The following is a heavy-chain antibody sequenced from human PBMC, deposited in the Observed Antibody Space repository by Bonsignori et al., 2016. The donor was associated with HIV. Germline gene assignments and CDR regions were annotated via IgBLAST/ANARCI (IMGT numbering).Heavy chain of an antibody. CDR2: IYHSGST. CDR3: ARSDYIWGSYRFSFDY. D-gene: IGHD3-16*02. V-gene: IGHV4-38-2*01. Sequence: QVQLQESGPGLVKPSETLSLTCAVSGYSISSGYYWGWIRQPPGKGLEWIGSIYHSGSTYYNPSLKSRVTISVDTSKNQFSLKLSSVTAADTAVYYCARSDYIWGSYRFSFDYWGQGTLVTVSS. CDR1: GYSISSGYY. J-gene: IGHJ4*02.